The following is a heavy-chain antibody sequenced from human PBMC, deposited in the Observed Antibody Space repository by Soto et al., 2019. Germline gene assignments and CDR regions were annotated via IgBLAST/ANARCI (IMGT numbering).Heavy chain of an antibody. Sequence: ALVKVSFKASGYTFTRYGISWLRLAPGQGLEWMGWISAYNGNTNYAQKLQGRVTMTTDTSTSTAYMELRSLRSDDTAVYYCARGHSSGWYEVDYWGQGTLVTVSS. J-gene: IGHJ4*02. CDR1: GYTFTRYG. D-gene: IGHD6-19*01. CDR2: ISAYNGNT. CDR3: ARGHSSGWYEVDY. V-gene: IGHV1-18*04.